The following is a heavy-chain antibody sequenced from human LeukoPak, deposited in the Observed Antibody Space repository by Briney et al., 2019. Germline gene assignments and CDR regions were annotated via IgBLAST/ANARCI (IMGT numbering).Heavy chain of an antibody. V-gene: IGHV3-73*01. D-gene: IGHD3-16*01. CDR2: IKTEAESYAT. CDR3: SRRPLPGSLNV. CDR1: GFTLNGFD. J-gene: IGHJ6*02. Sequence: GGSLKLSCAASGFTLNGFDVHWVRQASGKGLEWVGRIKTEAESYATAYGASVKGRFTLSRDDSKNTAYLQMNSLKTEDTAVYYCSRRPLPGSLNVWGQGTTVTVSS.